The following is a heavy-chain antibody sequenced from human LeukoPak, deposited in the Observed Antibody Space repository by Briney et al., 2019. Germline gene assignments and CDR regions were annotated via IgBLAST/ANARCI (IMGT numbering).Heavy chain of an antibody. CDR1: GASISSNNC. Sequence: ASETLSLTCAVSGASISSNNCWTWVRQPPGKGLEWIGEIYDSGSTNYNPSLKSRVTISIDKSKKQFSLTLSSMTAADTAVYYCARNGGNSDFDYWGQGTLVTVSS. V-gene: IGHV4-4*02. D-gene: IGHD4-23*01. CDR3: ARNGGNSDFDY. J-gene: IGHJ4*02. CDR2: IYDSGST.